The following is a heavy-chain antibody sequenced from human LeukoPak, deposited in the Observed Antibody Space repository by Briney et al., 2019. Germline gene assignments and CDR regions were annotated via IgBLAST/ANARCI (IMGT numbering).Heavy chain of an antibody. Sequence: SETLSLTCTVSGGSISSSFNYWAWIRQPPGKGLEWIGSIYESGSAYYNPSLKSRITMSVGTSENQFSLKLTSVTAADTAVYYCAREVYSSGWHPFDYWGQGTLVTVSS. V-gene: IGHV4-39*02. D-gene: IGHD6-19*01. CDR1: GGSISSSFNY. CDR3: AREVYSSGWHPFDY. CDR2: IYESGSA. J-gene: IGHJ4*02.